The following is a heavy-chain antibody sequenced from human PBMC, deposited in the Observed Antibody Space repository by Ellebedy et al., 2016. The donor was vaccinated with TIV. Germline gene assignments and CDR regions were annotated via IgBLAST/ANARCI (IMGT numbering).Heavy chain of an antibody. V-gene: IGHV3-30*02. CDR1: GFTFSSYG. D-gene: IGHD6-19*01. Sequence: GESLKISCAASGFTFSSYGMHWVRQAPGKGLEWVAFIRYDGSNKYYADSVKGRFTISRDNSKNTLYLQMNSLRAEDTAVYYCAKDRVIPQWQWLPQGYWGQGTLVTVSS. CDR2: IRYDGSNK. J-gene: IGHJ4*02. CDR3: AKDRVIPQWQWLPQGY.